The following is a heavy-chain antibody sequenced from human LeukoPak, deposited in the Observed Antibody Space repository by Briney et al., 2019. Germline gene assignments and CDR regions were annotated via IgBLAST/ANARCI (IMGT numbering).Heavy chain of an antibody. CDR1: GGTFSSYA. D-gene: IGHD3-9*01. Sequence: ASVKVSCKASGGTFSSYAISWVRQAPGQGLEWMGGIIPIFGTANYAQKFQRSVTTTADKSTSTAYMELSSLRSEDTAVYYCARARSLYYDILTGYEYDYWGQGTLVTVSS. V-gene: IGHV1-69*06. CDR2: IIPIFGTA. CDR3: ARARSLYYDILTGYEYDY. J-gene: IGHJ4*02.